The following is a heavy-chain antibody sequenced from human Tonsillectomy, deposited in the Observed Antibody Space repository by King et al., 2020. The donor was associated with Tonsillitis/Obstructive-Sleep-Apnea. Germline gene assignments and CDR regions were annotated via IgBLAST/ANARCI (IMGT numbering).Heavy chain of an antibody. CDR3: AREAYDTSGSCDY. CDR2: INFNGGNT. J-gene: IGHJ4*02. D-gene: IGHD3-22*01. CDR1: GFTFSSYA. V-gene: IGHV3-64*01. Sequence: VQLVESGGGLVQPGESLRLSCAASGFTFSSYAMHWVRQAPGKGLEFVSAINFNGGNTYYAHSVKDRFTISRDNSRYTLYLQMGSLRADDMAVYYCAREAYDTSGSCDYWGQGTLVTVSS.